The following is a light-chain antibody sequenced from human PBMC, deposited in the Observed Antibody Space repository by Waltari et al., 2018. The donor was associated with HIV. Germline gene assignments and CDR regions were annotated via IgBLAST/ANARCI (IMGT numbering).Light chain of an antibody. J-gene: IGLJ2*01. CDR3: QAWDSSVV. Sequence: SYELTQPPSVSVSPGQPASITCSVDKLWHKNACWYQQTPGQSPVLVMYEDSKRPSGIPERFSGSNSGNTATLTISGTQAMDEADYYCQAWDSSVVFGGGTKLTVL. CDR2: EDS. V-gene: IGLV3-1*01. CDR1: KLWHKN.